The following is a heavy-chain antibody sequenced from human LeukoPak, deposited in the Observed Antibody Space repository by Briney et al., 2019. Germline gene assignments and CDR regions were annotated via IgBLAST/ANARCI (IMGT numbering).Heavy chain of an antibody. CDR2: FNSDGINT. V-gene: IGHV3-74*01. CDR3: ARGRYYLDS. J-gene: IGHJ4*02. CDR1: GFTFSTYW. D-gene: IGHD2-2*01. Sequence: GGSLRLSCAASGFTFSTYWMHWVRQAPGKGLVWVSRFNSDGINTSYADSVKGRFTISGDDAKNTLYLQMNSLSAEDTAVYYCARGRYYLDSWGQGTLVTVSS.